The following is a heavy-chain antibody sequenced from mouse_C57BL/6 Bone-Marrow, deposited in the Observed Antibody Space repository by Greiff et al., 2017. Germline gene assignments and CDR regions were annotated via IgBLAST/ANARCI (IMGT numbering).Heavy chain of an antibody. D-gene: IGHD2-1*01. CDR1: GYAFSSSW. CDR2: IYPGDGDT. J-gene: IGHJ2*01. Sequence: VQLQQSGPELVKPGASVKISCKASGYAFSSSWMNWVKQRPGKGLEWIGRIYPGDGDTNYNGKFKGKATLTADKSSSTAYMQLSSLTSEDSAVYFCAKLYGNYGFDYWGQGTTLTVSS. CDR3: AKLYGNYGFDY. V-gene: IGHV1-82*01.